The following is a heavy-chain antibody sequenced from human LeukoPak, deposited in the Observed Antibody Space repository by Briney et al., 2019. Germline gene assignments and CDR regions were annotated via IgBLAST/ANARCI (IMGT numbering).Heavy chain of an antibody. V-gene: IGHV3-30-3*01. CDR3: ARDEVLGGYYYFDY. CDR1: GFTFSSYA. J-gene: IGHJ4*02. CDR2: ISYDGSNK. Sequence: PGGSLRLSCAASGFTFSSYAMHWVRQAPGKGLEWVAVISYDGSNKYYADSVKGRFTISRDNSKNTLYLQMNSLRAEDTAVYYCARDEVLGGYYYFDYWGQGTLVTVSS. D-gene: IGHD5-12*01.